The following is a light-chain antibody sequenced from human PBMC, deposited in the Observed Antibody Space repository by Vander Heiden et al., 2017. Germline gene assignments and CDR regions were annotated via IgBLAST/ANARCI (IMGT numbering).Light chain of an antibody. CDR3: QQYYSFPRT. J-gene: IGKJ1*01. CDR1: QGISNY. CDR2: AAS. Sequence: VIWMTQSPSLLSASTGDRVTISCRMSQGISNYLAWFRQKPGKAPEVLIYAASTLQSGGPSRFRGSGSGTDFTLTISCLQAEDFATYYCQQYYSFPRTFGQGTKVEIK. V-gene: IGKV1D-8*01.